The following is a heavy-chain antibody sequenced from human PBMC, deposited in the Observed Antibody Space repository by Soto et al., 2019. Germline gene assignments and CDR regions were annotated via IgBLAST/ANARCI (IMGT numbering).Heavy chain of an antibody. D-gene: IGHD1-26*01. CDR1: GFRFSDHP. V-gene: IGHV3-7*01. Sequence: TGGSLRLSCVGSGFRFSDHPLNWVRQAPGQGLEWVANINRRGTSTNYVDSVRGRFTISRKNAKNTLYLQMGNPRVEDTAVYFCARVGATTWHWGPETLVTVS. CDR2: INRRGTST. J-gene: IGHJ4*02. CDR3: ARVGATTWH.